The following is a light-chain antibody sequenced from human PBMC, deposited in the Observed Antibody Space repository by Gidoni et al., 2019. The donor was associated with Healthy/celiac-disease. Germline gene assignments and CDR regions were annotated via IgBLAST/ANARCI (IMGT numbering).Light chain of an antibody. CDR1: QSNSSY. CDR3: QQSYSTPQT. V-gene: IGKV1-39*01. J-gene: IGKJ1*01. Sequence: DIQMTQSPSSLSAAGGGRITITCRASQSNSSYLNWYQQKPGKAPKLLIKAASSLQSGVPSSVSGSGSGTDFTLTISSLQPEDFATYHCQQSYSTPQTFGQGTKVEIK. CDR2: AAS.